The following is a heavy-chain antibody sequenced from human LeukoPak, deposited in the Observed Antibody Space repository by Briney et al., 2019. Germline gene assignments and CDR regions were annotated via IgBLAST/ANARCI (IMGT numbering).Heavy chain of an antibody. J-gene: IGHJ4*02. CDR3: ARAQGGYSYGYGDY. CDR1: GFTFSSYW. Sequence: GGSLRLSCAASGFTFSSYWMSWVRQAPGKGLEWLSYISSSGSPIYYADSLKGRFTISRDNAKNSLYLQMNSLRAEDTAVYYCARAQGGYSYGYGDYWGQGTLVTVSS. D-gene: IGHD5-18*01. V-gene: IGHV3-48*03. CDR2: ISSSGSPI.